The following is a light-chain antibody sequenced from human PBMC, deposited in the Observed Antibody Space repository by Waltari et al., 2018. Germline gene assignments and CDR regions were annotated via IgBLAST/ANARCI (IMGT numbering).Light chain of an antibody. Sequence: QSALTPPPSASGSPGQSVTISCTGPSSDVGGFDYVSWYQQHPGKVPRLMIYEVSKRPSGVPDRFSGSKSGNTASLTVSGLQVEDEADYYCSSFAGSSQMLFGGGTKLTVL. CDR3: SSFAGSSQML. V-gene: IGLV2-8*01. CDR2: EVS. CDR1: SSDVGGFDY. J-gene: IGLJ2*01.